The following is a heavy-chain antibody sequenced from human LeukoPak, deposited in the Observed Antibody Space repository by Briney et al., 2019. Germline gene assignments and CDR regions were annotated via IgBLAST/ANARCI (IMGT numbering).Heavy chain of an antibody. D-gene: IGHD4-17*01. CDR2: ISSSSSTI. CDR3: ARDPGGTRDYGDYDGAFDI. V-gene: IGHV3-48*01. CDR1: GFTVSSNY. Sequence: GGSLRLSCAASGFTVSSNYMSWVRQAPGKGLEWVSYISSSSSTIYYADSVKGRFTISRDNAKNSLYLQMNSLRAEDTAVYYCARDPGGTRDYGDYDGAFDIWGQGTMVTVSS. J-gene: IGHJ3*02.